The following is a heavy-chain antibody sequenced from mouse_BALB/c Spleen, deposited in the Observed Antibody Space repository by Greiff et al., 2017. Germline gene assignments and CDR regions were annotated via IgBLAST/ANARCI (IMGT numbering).Heavy chain of an antibody. CDR1: GFTFSSYA. CDR2: ISSGGSYT. CDR3: ARTKSPYFRAFDY. J-gene: IGHJ2*01. D-gene: IGHD6-5*01. V-gene: IGHV5-9-1*01. Sequence: EVMLVESGGGLVKPGGSLKLSCAASGFTFSSYAMSWVRQTPEKRLEWVATISSGGSYTYYPDSVKGRFTISRDNAKNTLYLQMSSLRSEDTAMYYCARTKSPYFRAFDYWGQGTTRTVSS.